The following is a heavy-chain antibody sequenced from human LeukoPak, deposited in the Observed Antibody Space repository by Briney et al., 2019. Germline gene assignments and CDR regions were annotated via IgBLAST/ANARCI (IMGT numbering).Heavy chain of an antibody. J-gene: IGHJ3*02. CDR3: ARTVPYYLYAFDI. CDR2: ISAYNGNT. Sequence: GASVKVSCKASGCTFTSYGISWVRQAPGQGIEWMGWISAYNGNTSFAQKLQGRVTMTTDTSTSTAYMELRSLRSDDTAVYYCARTVPYYLYAFDIWGQGTMVTVSS. D-gene: IGHD3-10*01. V-gene: IGHV1-18*01. CDR1: GCTFTSYG.